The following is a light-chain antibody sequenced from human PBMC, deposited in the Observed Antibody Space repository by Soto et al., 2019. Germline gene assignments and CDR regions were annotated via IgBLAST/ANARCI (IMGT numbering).Light chain of an antibody. V-gene: IGLV2-14*01. J-gene: IGLJ3*02. CDR2: EVS. Sequence: QSALTQPASVSGSPGQSITISCTGTGSDVGGYNYVSWYQQHPGKAPKLMIYEVSNRPSGVSNRFSGSKSGNTASLTISGLQAEDEADYYYSSYTSSSSLKWVFGGGTKLTVL. CDR3: SSYTSSSSLKWV. CDR1: GSDVGGYNY.